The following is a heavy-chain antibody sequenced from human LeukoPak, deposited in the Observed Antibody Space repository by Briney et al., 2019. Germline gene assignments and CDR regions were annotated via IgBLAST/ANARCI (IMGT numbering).Heavy chain of an antibody. Sequence: GGSLRLSCAASGFTVSSHYMSWVRQAPGKGLEWVSIIYSGGSTYYADSVKGRFTISRDNSKNTLYLQMNSLRAEDTAVYYCARRGYGDYTPFDYWGQGTLVTVSS. CDR2: IYSGGST. V-gene: IGHV3-66*04. D-gene: IGHD4-17*01. CDR3: ARRGYGDYTPFDY. CDR1: GFTVSSHY. J-gene: IGHJ4*02.